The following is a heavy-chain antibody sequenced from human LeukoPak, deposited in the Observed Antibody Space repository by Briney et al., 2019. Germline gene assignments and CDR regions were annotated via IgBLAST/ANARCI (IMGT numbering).Heavy chain of an antibody. CDR2: IRNKANSYTT. CDR1: GFTFSDSY. Sequence: GGSLRLSCAVPGFTFSDSYMDWVRQAPRQGLEWVGRIRNKANSYTTEYAASVKGRFTISRDDSKNSLYLQMNSLKAEDTAVYYCARGVLWSGYFYFDYWGQGTLVTVSS. CDR3: ARGVLWSGYFYFDY. V-gene: IGHV3-72*01. D-gene: IGHD3-3*01. J-gene: IGHJ4*02.